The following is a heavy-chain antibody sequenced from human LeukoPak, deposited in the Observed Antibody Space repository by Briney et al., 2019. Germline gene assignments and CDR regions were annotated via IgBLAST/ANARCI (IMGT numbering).Heavy chain of an antibody. CDR2: INSDGSST. CDR1: GFTFSTYW. J-gene: IGHJ3*02. CDR3: TFSSFGDYVGFDAFDI. V-gene: IGHV3-74*01. D-gene: IGHD4-17*01. Sequence: GGSLRLSCAASGFTFSTYWMHWVRHAPGKGLVWVSRINSDGSSTNYADSVKGRFTISRDNAKNTLYLQMHSLRVEDTAVYYCTFSSFGDYVGFDAFDIWGQGTMVTVSS.